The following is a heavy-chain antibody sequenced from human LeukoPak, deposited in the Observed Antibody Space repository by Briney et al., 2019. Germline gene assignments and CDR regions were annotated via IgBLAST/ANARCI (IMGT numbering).Heavy chain of an antibody. CDR1: GYSFTSSS. J-gene: IGHJ5*02. Sequence: GGPLSIPGKGSGYSFTSSSIGWVRHLPGKGLKWMGIMYPRDSDTRYSPSFQGEVTISADKSISTAYLQWSSLKASDTAMYYCAVSVAGTVGINWFDPWGQGTLVTVSS. V-gene: IGHV5-51*01. D-gene: IGHD6-19*01. CDR2: MYPRDSDT. CDR3: AVSVAGTVGINWFDP.